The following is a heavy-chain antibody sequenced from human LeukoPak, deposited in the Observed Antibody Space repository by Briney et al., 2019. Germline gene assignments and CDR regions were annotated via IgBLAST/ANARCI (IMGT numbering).Heavy chain of an antibody. J-gene: IGHJ4*02. D-gene: IGHD3-9*01. CDR1: GGSISSYY. Sequence: SETLSLTCTVSGGSISSYYWSWIRQPPGKGLEWIGYIYYSGSTNYNPSLKSRVTISVDTSKNQFSLKLSSVTAADTAVYYCAGTDYDTLTGYPGDNFDYWGQGTLVTVSS. CDR2: IYYSGST. CDR3: AGTDYDTLTGYPGDNFDY. V-gene: IGHV4-59*01.